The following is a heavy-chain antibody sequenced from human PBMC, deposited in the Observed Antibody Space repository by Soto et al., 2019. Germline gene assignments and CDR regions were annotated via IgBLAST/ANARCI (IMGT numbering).Heavy chain of an antibody. V-gene: IGHV4-30-4*01. J-gene: IGHJ6*02. CDR3: ARASIAAPKRFYYYYYGMDV. CDR2: IYYSGST. D-gene: IGHD6-6*01. CDR1: GGSISSGDYY. Sequence: SETLSLTCTVSGGSISSGDYYWSWIRQPPGKGLEWIGYIYYSGSTYYNPSLKSRVTISVDTSKNQFSLRLSSVTAADTAVYYCARASIAAPKRFYYYYYGMDVWGQGTTVTVSS.